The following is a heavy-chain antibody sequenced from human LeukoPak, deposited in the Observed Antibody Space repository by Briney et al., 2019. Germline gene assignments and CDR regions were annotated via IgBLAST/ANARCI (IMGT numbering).Heavy chain of an antibody. V-gene: IGHV3-21*01. CDR3: ARDRDYYDSRGYPDY. CDR2: ISSSSSYI. J-gene: IGHJ4*02. CDR1: GFTFSSYS. Sequence: GGSLRLSCAASGFTFSSYSMNWVRQAPGKGLEWVSSISSSSSYIYHADSVKGRFTISRDNAKNSLYLQMNSLRAEDTAVYYCARDRDYYDSRGYPDYWGQGTLVTVSS. D-gene: IGHD3-22*01.